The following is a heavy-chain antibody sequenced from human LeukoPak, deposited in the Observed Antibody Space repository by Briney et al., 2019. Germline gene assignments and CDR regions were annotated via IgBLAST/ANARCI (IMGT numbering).Heavy chain of an antibody. CDR2: IYYSGST. J-gene: IGHJ4*02. Sequence: SQTLSLTCTVSGGSISSGGYYWSWIRQHPGKGLGWIGYIYYSGSTYYNPSLKSRVTISVDTSKNQFSLKLSSVTAADTAVYYCARVFSPYDFWSGYYIGYFDYWGQGTLVTVSS. CDR1: GGSISSGGYY. CDR3: ARVFSPYDFWSGYYIGYFDY. D-gene: IGHD3-3*01. V-gene: IGHV4-31*03.